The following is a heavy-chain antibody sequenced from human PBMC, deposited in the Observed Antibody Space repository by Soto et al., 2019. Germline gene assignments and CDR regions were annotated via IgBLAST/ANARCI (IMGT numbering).Heavy chain of an antibody. D-gene: IGHD2-2*03. V-gene: IGHV1-69*02. CDR3: DAESPSPSRIPRSAGYDY. Sequence: QVQLVQSGAEVKKPGSSVKVSCKASGGTFSSYTISWVRQAPGQGLEWMGRIIPILGIANYAQKFQGRVTITADKSTSTAYMELSSLRSEDTAVYYCDAESPSPSRIPRSAGYDYWGQGTLVTVSS. J-gene: IGHJ4*02. CDR1: GGTFSSYT. CDR2: IIPILGIA.